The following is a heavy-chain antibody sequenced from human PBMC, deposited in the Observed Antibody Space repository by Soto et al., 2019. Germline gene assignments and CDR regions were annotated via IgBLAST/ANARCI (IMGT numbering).Heavy chain of an antibody. D-gene: IGHD6-6*01. Sequence: QVQLQESGPGLVKPSQTLSLTCTVSGGSISSGDYYWSWIRQPPGKGLEWIGYIYYSGSTYYNPSLKSRFTISLYTSKNQCSLKLSSVTAADTAVYYCARVGSSLAVRPFDYWGQGTLVTVSS. J-gene: IGHJ4*02. CDR3: ARVGSSLAVRPFDY. CDR2: IYYSGST. CDR1: GGSISSGDYY. V-gene: IGHV4-30-4*01.